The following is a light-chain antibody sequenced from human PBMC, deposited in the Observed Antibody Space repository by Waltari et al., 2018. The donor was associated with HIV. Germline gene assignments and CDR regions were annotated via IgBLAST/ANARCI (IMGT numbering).Light chain of an antibody. J-gene: IGLJ2*01. CDR2: DIN. CDR1: RSNIGAGYE. CDR3: QSYDSSLSGVL. V-gene: IGLV1-40*01. Sequence: QSVLTQPPSVSGAPGQRVTISCTGSRSNIGAGYEVHWYQQLPGTGPKLLIYDINNRPSGVPDLFSGSKSGTSASLAITGLQAEDEADYYCQSYDSSLSGVLFGGGTKLTVL.